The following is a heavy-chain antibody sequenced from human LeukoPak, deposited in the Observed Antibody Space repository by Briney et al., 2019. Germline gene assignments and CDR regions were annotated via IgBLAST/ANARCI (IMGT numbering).Heavy chain of an antibody. CDR2: ISPSGFDT. Sequence: GGSLRLSCAASGLTFESDAMHWVRQAPGKGPEWVSAISPSGFDTYYADSVRGRFTISRDNSRNTLYLQMNSLRAEDTAVYYCARPAGSLNVWGQGTTVTVSS. CDR1: GLTFESDA. CDR3: ARPAGSLNV. D-gene: IGHD1-26*01. J-gene: IGHJ6*02. V-gene: IGHV3-23*01.